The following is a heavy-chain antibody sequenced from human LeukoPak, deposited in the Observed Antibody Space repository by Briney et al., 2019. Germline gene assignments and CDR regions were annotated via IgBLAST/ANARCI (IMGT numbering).Heavy chain of an antibody. CDR2: INHSGST. J-gene: IGHJ3*02. D-gene: IGHD3-22*01. V-gene: IGHV4-34*01. Sequence: SETLSLTCAVYGGSFSGYYWSWIRQPPGKGLEWIGEINHSGSTNYNPSLKSRVTISVDTSKNQFSLKLSSVTAADTAVYYCARGAIYYDSSGYYYPDAFDIWGQGTMVTVSP. CDR1: GGSFSGYY. CDR3: ARGAIYYDSSGYYYPDAFDI.